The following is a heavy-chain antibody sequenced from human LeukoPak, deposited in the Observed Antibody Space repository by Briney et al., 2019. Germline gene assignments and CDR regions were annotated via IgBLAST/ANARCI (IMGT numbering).Heavy chain of an antibody. CDR1: VGSFSGYD. J-gene: IGHJ5*02. CDR2: INHSEST. D-gene: IGHD4-23*01. Sequence: SETLSLTCAVYVGSFSGYDWSWIRQPPWKGLEGIGEINHSESTNYNPSLKSRVTISVDTSKNQFSLKLSSLTAADTAVYYCARGKDYGGKSRWFDPWGEGTLVTVSS. CDR3: ARGKDYGGKSRWFDP. V-gene: IGHV4-34*01.